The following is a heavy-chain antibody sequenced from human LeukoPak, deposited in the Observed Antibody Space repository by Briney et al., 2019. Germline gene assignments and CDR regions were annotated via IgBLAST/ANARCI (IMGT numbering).Heavy chain of an antibody. CDR2: INHSGST. V-gene: IGHV4-34*01. J-gene: IGHJ5*02. CDR3: ARGRRGTLSPRYNWFDP. Sequence: SETLSLTCAVYGGSFSGYYWSWIRQPPGKGLEWIGEINHSGSTNYNPSLKSRVTISVDTSKNQLSLKLSFVTAADTAVYYCARGRRGTLSPRYNWFDPWGQGTLVTVSS. CDR1: GGSFSGYY.